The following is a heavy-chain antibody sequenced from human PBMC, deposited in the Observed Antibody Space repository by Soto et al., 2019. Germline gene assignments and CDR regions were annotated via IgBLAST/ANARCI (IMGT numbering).Heavy chain of an antibody. V-gene: IGHV4-39*01. D-gene: IGHD2-2*01. J-gene: IGHJ2*01. CDR3: ARGYCSSTSCYATGYFDL. CDR1: GGSISSSGYY. CDR2: IHYSGST. Sequence: QLQLQEAGPGLVKPSETLSLTCTVSGGSISSSGYYWGWIRQPPGKGLEFIGSIHYSGSTYYNPSLKNRVTISVDTSKSQFSLKLSSVTAADTAVYYCARGYCSSTSCYATGYFDLWGRGTLVTVSS.